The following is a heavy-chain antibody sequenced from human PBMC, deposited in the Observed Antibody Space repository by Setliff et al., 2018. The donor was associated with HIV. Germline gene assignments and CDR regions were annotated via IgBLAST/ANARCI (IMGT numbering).Heavy chain of an antibody. D-gene: IGHD3-16*02. V-gene: IGHV3-23*01. CDR3: ARASVGVWGSYPD. Sequence: GGSLRLSCAASGFSFSSFGMNWVRQAPGKGLEWVSAISGSGGSTYYADSVKGRFTISRDNSKNTLYLQMNSLRAEDTAVYYCARASVGVWGSYPDWGQGTLVTVSS. J-gene: IGHJ4*02. CDR1: GFSFSSFG. CDR2: ISGSGGST.